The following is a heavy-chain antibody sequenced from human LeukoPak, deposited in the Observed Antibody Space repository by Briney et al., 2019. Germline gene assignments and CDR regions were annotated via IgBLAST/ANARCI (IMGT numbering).Heavy chain of an antibody. CDR1: GYSFTSYW. J-gene: IGHJ6*04. Sequence: GESLRISCKGSGYSFTSYWISWVRQMPGKGLEWMGRIDPSDSYTSYSPSFQGHVTISADKSISTAYLQWSSLKASDTAMYYRATTRSGYDYRYYYGMDVWGKGATVTVSS. CDR2: IDPSDSYT. V-gene: IGHV5-10-1*01. CDR3: ATTRSGYDYRYYYGMDV. D-gene: IGHD5-12*01.